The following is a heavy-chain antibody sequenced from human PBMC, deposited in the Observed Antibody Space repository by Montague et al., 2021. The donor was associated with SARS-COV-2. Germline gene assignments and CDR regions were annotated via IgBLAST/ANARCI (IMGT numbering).Heavy chain of an antibody. D-gene: IGHD5-24*01. J-gene: IGHJ4*02. CDR1: GDSISSYY. V-gene: IGHV4-59*01. Sequence: SETLSPTCTVSGDSISSYYWSWIRQPPGKGLEWIGYIYYSGSTNYNPSLKSRVTISVDTSKNQFSLKLSSVTAADTAVYYCARVFPRWLQFDPYFDYWGQGTLVTVSS. CDR3: ARVFPRWLQFDPYFDY. CDR2: IYYSGST.